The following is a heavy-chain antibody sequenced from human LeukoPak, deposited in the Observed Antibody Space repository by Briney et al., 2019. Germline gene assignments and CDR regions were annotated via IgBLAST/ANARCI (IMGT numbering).Heavy chain of an antibody. J-gene: IGHJ4*02. CDR3: AKGTAYDILTGYTDY. Sequence: GESLRLSCTASGFTFRTYAMSWVRQAPGKGLEWVSGNTGSGGSTYYADSVKGRFTISRDNSKNTLDLQMNSLRAEDTAVYYCAKGTAYDILTGYTDYWGPGTLVTVSS. CDR2: NTGSGGST. D-gene: IGHD3-9*01. CDR1: GFTFRTYA. V-gene: IGHV3-23*01.